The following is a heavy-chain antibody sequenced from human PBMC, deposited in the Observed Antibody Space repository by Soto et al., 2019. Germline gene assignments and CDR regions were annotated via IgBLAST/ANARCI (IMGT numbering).Heavy chain of an antibody. J-gene: IGHJ6*02. CDR3: ARIEGSGSYYRRLYYYGMDV. Sequence: ASVKVSCKASGYTFTGYYMHWVRQAPGQGLEWMGWINPNSGGTNYAQKFQGRVTMTRDTSISTAYMELSRLRSDDTAVYYCARIEGSGSYYRRLYYYGMDVWGQGTTVTVSS. CDR1: GYTFTGYY. CDR2: INPNSGGT. D-gene: IGHD3-10*01. V-gene: IGHV1-2*02.